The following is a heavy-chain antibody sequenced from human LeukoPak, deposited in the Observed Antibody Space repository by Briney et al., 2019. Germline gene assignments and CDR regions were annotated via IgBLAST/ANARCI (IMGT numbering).Heavy chain of an antibody. Sequence: GGSLRLSCAASGFTFSSYAMSWVRQAPGKGLEWVSAISGSGGSTYYADSVKGQFTISRDNSKNTLYLQMNSLRAEDTAVYYCAKVGEAFWSGYFDYWGQGTLVTVSS. J-gene: IGHJ4*02. CDR3: AKVGEAFWSGYFDY. D-gene: IGHD3-3*01. CDR2: ISGSGGST. V-gene: IGHV3-23*01. CDR1: GFTFSSYA.